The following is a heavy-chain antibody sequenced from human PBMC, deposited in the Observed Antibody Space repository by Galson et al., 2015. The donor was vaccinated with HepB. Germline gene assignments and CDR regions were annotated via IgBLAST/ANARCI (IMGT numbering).Heavy chain of an antibody. J-gene: IGHJ6*02. D-gene: IGHD6-13*01. Sequence: SLRLSCAASGFTFSSYGMHWVRQAPGKGLEWVAVISYDGSNKYYADSVKGRFTISRDNSKNTLYLQMNSLRAEDTAVYYCAKDAEYSSSWTFHYYYYGMDVWGQGTTVTVSS. CDR3: AKDAEYSSSWTFHYYYYGMDV. V-gene: IGHV3-30*18. CDR1: GFTFSSYG. CDR2: ISYDGSNK.